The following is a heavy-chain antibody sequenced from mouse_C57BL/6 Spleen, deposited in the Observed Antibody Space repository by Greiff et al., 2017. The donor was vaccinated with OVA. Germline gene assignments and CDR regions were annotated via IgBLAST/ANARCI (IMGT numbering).Heavy chain of an antibody. Sequence: QVQLQQSGPELVKPGASVKISCKASGYAFSSSWMNWVKQRPGKGLEWIGRIYPGDGDTNYNGKLKGKATLTADKSSSTAYMQLSSLTSEDSAVYFCARSDYGSSFDYWGQGTTLTVSS. J-gene: IGHJ2*01. CDR3: ARSDYGSSFDY. CDR1: GYAFSSSW. D-gene: IGHD1-1*01. CDR2: IYPGDGDT. V-gene: IGHV1-82*01.